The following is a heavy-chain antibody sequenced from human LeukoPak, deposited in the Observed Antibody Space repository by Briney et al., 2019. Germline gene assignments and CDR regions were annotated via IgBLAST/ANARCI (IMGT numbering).Heavy chain of an antibody. CDR2: IYYSGST. CDR1: GGSISSYY. CDR3: ARGLAAAGRRELDY. V-gene: IGHV4-59*08. D-gene: IGHD6-13*01. J-gene: IGHJ4*02. Sequence: SETLSLTCTVSGGSISSYYWSWIRQPPGKGLEWIGSIYYSGSTYYNPSLKSRVTIAVDTSKNQFSLNLRSVTAADTAVYYCARGLAAAGRRELDYWGQGTLVTVSS.